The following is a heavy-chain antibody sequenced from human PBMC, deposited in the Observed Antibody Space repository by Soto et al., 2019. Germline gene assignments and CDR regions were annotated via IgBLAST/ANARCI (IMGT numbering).Heavy chain of an antibody. CDR1: GGTFSSYA. D-gene: IGHD3-3*01. J-gene: IGHJ5*02. V-gene: IGHV1-69*13. Sequence: SVKVSCKASGGTFSSYAISWVRQAPGQGLEWMGGIIPIFGTANYAQKFQGRVTITADESTSTAYMELSSLRSDDTAVYYCARVLTYYDFWSGSKWFDPXGLG. CDR2: IIPIFGTA. CDR3: ARVLTYYDFWSGSKWFDP.